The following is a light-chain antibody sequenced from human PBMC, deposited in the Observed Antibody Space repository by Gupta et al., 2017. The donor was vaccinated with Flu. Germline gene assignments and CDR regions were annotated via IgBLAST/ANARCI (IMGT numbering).Light chain of an antibody. V-gene: IGLV2-14*01. CDR3: SSYTSSSIPWV. J-gene: IGLJ3*02. CDR2: EVS. Sequence: QSALTQPASVSGSPGPSITISCTGTSSDVGDSDYVSWYQQHSGKAPKLMIYEVSNRPSGVSNRFSGSKSGNTASLTISGLQAEDEADYYCSSYTSSSIPWVFGGGTKLTVL. CDR1: SSDVGDSDY.